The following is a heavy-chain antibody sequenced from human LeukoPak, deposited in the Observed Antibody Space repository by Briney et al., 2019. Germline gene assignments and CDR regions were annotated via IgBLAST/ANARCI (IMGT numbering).Heavy chain of an antibody. CDR2: IYYSGST. J-gene: IGHJ4*02. D-gene: IGHD6-19*01. CDR3: ARGGGVAGTPYNPYDY. V-gene: IGHV4-59*01. CDR1: GGSISSYY. Sequence: SETLSLTCTVSGGSISSYYWSWIRQPPGKGLEWIGYIYYSGSTNYNPSLRSRVTISVDTSKNQFSLKLSSVTAADTAVYYCARGGGVAGTPYNPYDYWGQGTLVTVSS.